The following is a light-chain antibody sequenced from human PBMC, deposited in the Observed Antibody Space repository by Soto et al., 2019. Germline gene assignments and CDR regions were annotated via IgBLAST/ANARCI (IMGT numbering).Light chain of an antibody. V-gene: IGKV3-20*01. CDR1: QSISSSY. J-gene: IGKJ2*01. CDR3: QQYGSSPPRYI. CDR2: GTS. Sequence: EIVLTQSPGTLSLSPGERATLSCRTSQSISSSYLAWYQQKPGQAPRLILYGTSTRATGIPDRFSGSGSGTDFTLTISRLEPEDFAVYHCQQYGSSPPRYIFGQGNKLEIK.